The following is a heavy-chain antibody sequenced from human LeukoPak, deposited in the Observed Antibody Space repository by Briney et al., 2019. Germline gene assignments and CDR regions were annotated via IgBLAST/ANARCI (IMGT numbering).Heavy chain of an antibody. CDR3: ATTAVSAMNS. Sequence: GSLRLSCEASGFTFNSIWMTWVRQAPGKGLEWLANINTDGRYRSTAASVKGRFTISRDNARNSLYLQMTSLRTDDTGTYYCATTAVSAMNSGGQGVQVTVSS. D-gene: IGHD1-1*01. CDR2: INTDGRYR. V-gene: IGHV3-7*01. CDR1: GFTFNSIW. J-gene: IGHJ4*02.